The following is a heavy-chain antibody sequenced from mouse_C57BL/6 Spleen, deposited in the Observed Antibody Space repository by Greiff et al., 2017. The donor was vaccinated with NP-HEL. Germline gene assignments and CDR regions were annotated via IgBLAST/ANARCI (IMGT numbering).Heavy chain of an antibody. J-gene: IGHJ3*01. CDR2: INPNNGGT. CDR1: GYTFTDYY. D-gene: IGHD2-4*01. CDR3: ARYRDYDGLFAY. V-gene: IGHV1-26*01. Sequence: EVQLQQSGPELVKPGASVKISCKASGYTFTDYYMNWVKQSHGKSLEWIGDINPNNGGTSYNQKFKGKATLTVDKSSSTAYMELRSLTSEDSAVYYCARYRDYDGLFAYWGQGTLVTVSA.